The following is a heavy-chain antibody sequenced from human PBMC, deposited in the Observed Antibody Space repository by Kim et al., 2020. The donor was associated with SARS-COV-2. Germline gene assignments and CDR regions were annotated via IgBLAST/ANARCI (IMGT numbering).Heavy chain of an antibody. CDR3: YVSPGVWGSYRKPANWFDP. J-gene: IGHJ5*02. CDR1: GGSIISSTYY. V-gene: IGHV4-39*07. Sequence: SETLSLTCTVSGGSIISSTYYWGWIRQPPGKGLEWIGSIHYSGSSHYNPSLKSRVTISLDTPKNHFSLKLTSVTAADTAVYYCYVSPGVWGSYRKPANWFDPWGQGTLVTGSS. CDR2: IHYSGSS. D-gene: IGHD3-16*02.